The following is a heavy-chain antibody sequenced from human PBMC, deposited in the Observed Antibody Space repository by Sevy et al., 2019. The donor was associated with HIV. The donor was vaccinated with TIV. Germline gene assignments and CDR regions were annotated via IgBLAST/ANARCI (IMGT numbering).Heavy chain of an antibody. Sequence: GGSLRLSCVASGFTFKSYGMHWVRQAPGKGLEWVTFIRNDGSTKYYADSVRGRFTASRDNSKNTLYLHMNSLRPEDTAVYYCVKGPLPAVTTSYALDVWGQGTTVTVSS. CDR3: VKGPLPAVTTSYALDV. V-gene: IGHV3-30*02. CDR1: GFTFKSYG. D-gene: IGHD4-17*01. CDR2: IRNDGSTK. J-gene: IGHJ6*02.